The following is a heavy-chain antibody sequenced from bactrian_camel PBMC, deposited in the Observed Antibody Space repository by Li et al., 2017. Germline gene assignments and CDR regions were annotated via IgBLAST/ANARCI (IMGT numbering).Heavy chain of an antibody. V-gene: IGHV3S6*01. CDR1: GSIYGGAC. J-gene: IGHJ4*01. D-gene: IGHD6*01. CDR2: IYSGRDIT. Sequence: HVQLVESGGGSVQAGGSLRLSCGASGSIYGGACVGWVRQAPGKGLEWVSSIYSGRDITGYADSVKGRFTISRDKAENTVYLQMNSLKSEDTALYYCTTRGRSWSVQVNYWGQGTQVTVS. CDR3: TTRGRSWSVQVNY.